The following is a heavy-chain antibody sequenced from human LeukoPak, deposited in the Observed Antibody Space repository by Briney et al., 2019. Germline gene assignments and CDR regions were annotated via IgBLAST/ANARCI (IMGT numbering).Heavy chain of an antibody. Sequence: VASVKVSCKASGYTFTGYYMHWLRQAPGQGLEWMGRINPNSGGTNYAHKFQGRVTITRDTSISTAYMELSRLRSDDTAVYYCAREEVMATQHWGQGTLVTVSS. CDR1: GYTFTGYY. CDR2: INPNSGGT. D-gene: IGHD2-8*01. CDR3: AREEVMATQH. V-gene: IGHV1-2*06. J-gene: IGHJ4*02.